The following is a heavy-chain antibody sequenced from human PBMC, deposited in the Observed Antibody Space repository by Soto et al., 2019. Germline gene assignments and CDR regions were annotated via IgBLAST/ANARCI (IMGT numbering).Heavy chain of an antibody. CDR1: GFTFSNYG. D-gene: IGHD2-8*01. CDR3: EGRDGPFHV. V-gene: IGHV3-33*01. J-gene: IGHJ3*01. CDR2: IWHDGSKK. Sequence: QVQLVESGGGVVQPGTSLRLSCVATGFTFSNYGIHWVRQAPGRGLEWVAVIWHDGSKKYLADSVRGRFTISRDTSKHSVYLQMNSLRAEDTALYYCEGRDGPFHVWGQGTMVSVSS.